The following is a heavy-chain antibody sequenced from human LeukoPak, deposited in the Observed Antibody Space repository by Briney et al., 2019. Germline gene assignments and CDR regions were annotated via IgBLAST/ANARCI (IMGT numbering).Heavy chain of an antibody. D-gene: IGHD2-21*01. V-gene: IGHV3-20*04. CDR1: GFSFDDYG. J-gene: IGHJ1*01. CDR3: ASAREYCGSAECYDYFQY. CDR2: INWNGDST. Sequence: RPGGSLRLSCAASGFSFDDYGLTWVRQAPGKGLEWVSGINWNGDSTDYADSVNGRFTISRDSSKNTLFLQMNSLRAEDTALYYCASAREYCGSAECYDYFQYWGQGTLVTVSS.